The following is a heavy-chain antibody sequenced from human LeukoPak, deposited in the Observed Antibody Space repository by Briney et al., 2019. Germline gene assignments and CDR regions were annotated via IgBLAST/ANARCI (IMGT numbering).Heavy chain of an antibody. CDR3: ARANGWYNSLDY. CDR1: GFTFSSYA. V-gene: IGHV3-66*01. CDR2: IYSGGST. D-gene: IGHD6-19*01. J-gene: IGHJ4*02. Sequence: GGSLRLSCAASGFTFSSYAMHWVRQAPGKGLEWVSVIYSGGSTYYADSVKGRFTISRDNSKNTLYLQMNSLRAEDTAVYYCARANGWYNSLDYWGQGTLVTVSS.